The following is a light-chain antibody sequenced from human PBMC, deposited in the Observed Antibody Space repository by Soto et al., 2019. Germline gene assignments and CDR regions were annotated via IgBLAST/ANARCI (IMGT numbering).Light chain of an antibody. CDR1: QDISSY. Sequence: DIQLTQSPSFVSASVGDRVTITCRASQDISSYLAWYQQKPGKAPKLLIYSASTLQSGVPSRFSGSGSATESTLTISSLQPEDLATYHCQQASTFPLTFGAGTKVEIK. J-gene: IGKJ4*01. V-gene: IGKV1-9*01. CDR2: SAS. CDR3: QQASTFPLT.